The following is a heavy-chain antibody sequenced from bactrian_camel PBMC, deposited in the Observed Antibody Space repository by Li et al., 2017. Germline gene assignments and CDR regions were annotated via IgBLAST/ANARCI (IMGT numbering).Heavy chain of an antibody. Sequence: DVQLVESGGDWVQTGGSLRLSCEVSGFTIITGRLGWFRQRPGKERERVATIDPSGSTSYADSVKGRFTISQDNAKNTLFLQMNSLKPEDTGMYSCAAGEPRGGSCLLEYSDYWGQGTQVTVS. J-gene: IGHJ4*01. CDR2: IDPSGST. V-gene: IGHV3S42*01. D-gene: IGHD7*01. CDR3: AAGEPRGGSCLLEYSDY. CDR1: GFTIITGR.